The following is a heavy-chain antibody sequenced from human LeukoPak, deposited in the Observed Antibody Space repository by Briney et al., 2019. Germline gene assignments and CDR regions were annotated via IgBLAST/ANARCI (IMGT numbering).Heavy chain of an antibody. CDR3: ARDLAGFEEPRYYYYMDV. J-gene: IGHJ6*03. Sequence: GGSLRLSCVASGFTVNRNVMSWVRQAPAKGLEWVSLIYSHDRAFYADSVKGRFPISRNKSKNTLFLQMSSLKPEDTAIYYCARDLAGFEEPRYYYYMDVWGKGTTVTVSS. V-gene: IGHV3-66*03. D-gene: IGHD1-14*01. CDR1: GFTVNRNV. CDR2: IYSHDRA.